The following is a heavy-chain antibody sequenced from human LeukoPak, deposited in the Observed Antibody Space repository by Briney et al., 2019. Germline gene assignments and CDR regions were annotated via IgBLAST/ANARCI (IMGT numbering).Heavy chain of an antibody. CDR2: IYHSGST. CDR3: ARDVAALVEVVPAVIGGWFDP. V-gene: IGHV4-38-2*02. D-gene: IGHD2-2*01. J-gene: IGHJ5*02. Sequence: SETLSLTSSVSCYHISNGYYWGWIRQPPGEGLEWIGSIYHSGSTYYNPSLKSRVTISVDTSKSPFSLKLSSVTAADTAVYYCARDVAALVEVVPAVIGGWFDPWGQGTLVTVSS. CDR1: CYHISNGYY.